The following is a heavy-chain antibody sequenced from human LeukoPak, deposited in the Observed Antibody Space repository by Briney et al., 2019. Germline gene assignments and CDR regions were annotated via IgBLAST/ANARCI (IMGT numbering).Heavy chain of an antibody. D-gene: IGHD2-15*01. J-gene: IGHJ4*02. Sequence: GGSLRLSCAASGFTFSSYEMNWVRQAPGKGLEWVSYISSSSNTIYYADSVKGRFTISRDNAKNSLYLQMNSLRAEDTAVYYCARGDCSGGSCYLSLTTIDYWGQGTLVTVSS. V-gene: IGHV3-48*01. CDR1: GFTFSSYE. CDR2: ISSSSNTI. CDR3: ARGDCSGGSCYLSLTTIDY.